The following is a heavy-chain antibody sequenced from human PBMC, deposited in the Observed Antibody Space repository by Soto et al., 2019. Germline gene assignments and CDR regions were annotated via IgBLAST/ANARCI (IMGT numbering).Heavy chain of an antibody. CDR3: AKRDYSDSNGYAPLFDS. J-gene: IGHJ4*02. V-gene: IGHV3-23*01. D-gene: IGHD3-22*01. Sequence: EVQLLDSGGGLVQPVWSLRLSCAASGFTFRTYAMSWVRQAPGKGLEWVSGITGSGRRTYYADSVKGRFIISRDNSQNMLYLQMNSLRVDDTAVFYCAKRDYSDSNGYAPLFDSWGQGTLVVVSS. CDR1: GFTFRTYA. CDR2: ITGSGRRT.